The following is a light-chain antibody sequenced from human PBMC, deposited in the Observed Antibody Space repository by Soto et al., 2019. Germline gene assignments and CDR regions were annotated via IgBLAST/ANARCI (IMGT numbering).Light chain of an antibody. Sequence: EIVMTQSPATLSVSPGEGATLSCRASQTVYSDLAWYQQKPGQAPGLLIYGAFTRASGISARFSGSGSGTVFTLTISSLQSEDFAVYYCQQYHNWPLTFGQGTKV. CDR1: QTVYSD. J-gene: IGKJ1*01. V-gene: IGKV3-15*01. CDR2: GAF. CDR3: QQYHNWPLT.